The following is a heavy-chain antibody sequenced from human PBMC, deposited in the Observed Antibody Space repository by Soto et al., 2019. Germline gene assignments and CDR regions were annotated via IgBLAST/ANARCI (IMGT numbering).Heavy chain of an antibody. V-gene: IGHV2-5*01. Sequence: QITLKESGPTLVKPTQTLTLTCTFPGFPLTTSGVGVGWIRQPPGKALEWLALIYWNDEKRYSPSLKNRLTITKDTSRNQVVLTMTNMDPVDTATYYCAHRLRWLANFDYWGQGTLVTVSS. J-gene: IGHJ4*02. CDR2: IYWNDEK. CDR1: GFPLTTSGVG. D-gene: IGHD6-19*01. CDR3: AHRLRWLANFDY.